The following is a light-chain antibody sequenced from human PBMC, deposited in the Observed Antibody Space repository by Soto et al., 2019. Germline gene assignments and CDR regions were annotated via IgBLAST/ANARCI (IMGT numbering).Light chain of an antibody. V-gene: IGLV1-51*01. CDR1: SSNIGNNY. Sequence: QSVLTQPPSVSAAPGQKVTISCSGSSSNIGNNYVSWYQQLPGTAPNLLIYDNNKRPSGIPDRFSGSKSGTSATLGITGLQTGDEADYYCGTWDSSLSAVVFGGGTKVTV. J-gene: IGLJ2*01. CDR2: DNN. CDR3: GTWDSSLSAVV.